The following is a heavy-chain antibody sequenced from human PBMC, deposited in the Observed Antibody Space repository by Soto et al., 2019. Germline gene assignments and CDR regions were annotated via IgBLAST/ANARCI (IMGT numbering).Heavy chain of an antibody. J-gene: IGHJ4*02. CDR2: ISSSSSTI. D-gene: IGHD3-22*01. Sequence: GGSLRLSCAASGFTFSSYSMNWVRQAPGKGLEWVSYISSSSSTIYYADSVKGRFTISRDNAKNSLYLQMNSLRDEDTAVYYCARDASRYYYDSSGYYYFDYWGQGTLVTVSS. V-gene: IGHV3-48*02. CDR1: GFTFSSYS. CDR3: ARDASRYYYDSSGYYYFDY.